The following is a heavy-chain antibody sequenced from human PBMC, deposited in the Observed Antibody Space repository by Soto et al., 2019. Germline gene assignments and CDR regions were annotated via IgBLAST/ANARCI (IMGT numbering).Heavy chain of an antibody. D-gene: IGHD1-1*01. V-gene: IGHV4-34*01. Sequence: PSETLSLTCAFYGGSFSGDYWSWTRQPPGKGLEWMGEINHSGSATYNPSLKSRVTIPVDTSKNQFSLKLSSVTAAETAVYYCARGLQHWGQGTLVTVAS. J-gene: IGHJ4*02. CDR1: GGSFSGDY. CDR3: ARGLQH. CDR2: INHSGSA.